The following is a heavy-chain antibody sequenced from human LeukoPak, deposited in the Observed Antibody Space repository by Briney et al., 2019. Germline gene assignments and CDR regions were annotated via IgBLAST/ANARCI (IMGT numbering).Heavy chain of an antibody. D-gene: IGHD2-2*01. V-gene: IGHV3-30*18. CDR1: GFTFSGYG. Sequence: GGSLRLSCAASGFTFSGYGMHWVRQAPGKGLEWVAVISYDGSHKYYADCVKGRFTISRDSSKNTLYLQMNSLRAEDTAVYYCAKVLAFATVVVPAANFDYWGQGTLVTVSS. CDR2: ISYDGSHK. J-gene: IGHJ4*02. CDR3: AKVLAFATVVVPAANFDY.